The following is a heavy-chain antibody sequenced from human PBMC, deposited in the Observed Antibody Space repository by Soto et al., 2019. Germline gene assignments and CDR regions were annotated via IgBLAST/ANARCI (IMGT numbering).Heavy chain of an antibody. CDR2: INYSGGT. Sequence: SETLSLTCAVHGGSFSGYYWSWVRQPPGKGLEWIGAINYSGGTRYNPSLKSRVTISVDRSKNRFSLKLSSVTVADTAVYYCARDRGLTYDSSGYYSLGAFDIWGQGTMVTVSS. D-gene: IGHD3-22*01. CDR1: GGSFSGYY. CDR3: ARDRGLTYDSSGYYSLGAFDI. J-gene: IGHJ3*02. V-gene: IGHV4-34*01.